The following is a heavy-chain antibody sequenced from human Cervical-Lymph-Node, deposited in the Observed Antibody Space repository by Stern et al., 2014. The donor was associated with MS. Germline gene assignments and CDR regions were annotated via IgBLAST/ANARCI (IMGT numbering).Heavy chain of an antibody. CDR2: ISYDGSDK. V-gene: IGHV3-30*04. D-gene: IGHD5-12*01. CDR3: ARGGAVATSDYYFDY. J-gene: IGHJ4*02. CDR1: GFTFSYHA. Sequence: VQLVESGGGVVKPGRSLRLSCAASGFTFSYHAMHWVRQAPGKGLEWVAVISYDGSDKKDADAVKGRFTISRDNSRNTLYLQMNSLRVDDTAVYYCARGGAVATSDYYFDYWGQGILVTVSS.